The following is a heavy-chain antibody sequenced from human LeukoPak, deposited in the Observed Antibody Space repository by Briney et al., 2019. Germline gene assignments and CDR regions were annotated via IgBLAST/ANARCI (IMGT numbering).Heavy chain of an antibody. CDR1: GGTFSSYA. V-gene: IGHV1-69*05. CDR2: IIPIFGTA. J-gene: IGHJ3*02. CDR3: AIAIHYDFLNDAFDI. D-gene: IGHD3-3*01. Sequence: GSSVKVSCKSSGGTFSSYAISWVRQAPGQGLEWMGGIIPIFGTANYAQKFQGRVTITTDESTSTAYMELSSLRSEDTAVYYCAIAIHYDFLNDAFDIWGQGTMVTVSS.